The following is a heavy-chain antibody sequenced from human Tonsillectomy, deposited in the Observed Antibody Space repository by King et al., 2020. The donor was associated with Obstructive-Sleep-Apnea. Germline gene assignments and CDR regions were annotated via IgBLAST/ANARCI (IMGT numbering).Heavy chain of an antibody. D-gene: IGHD2-2*01. J-gene: IGHJ5*02. V-gene: IGHV1-2*02. CDR3: AGKFPYRSSPPGWFDP. Sequence: QLVQSGAEVKKPGASVKVSCKPSGYTFTGDYMHWVRQAPGQGLEWMGWINVNSGGTNYAQKFQGRVTMTRDTSISTAYMELSSLRSDDTAVYYCAGKFPYRSSPPGWFDPWGQGTLVTVSS. CDR2: INVNSGGT. CDR1: GYTFTGDY.